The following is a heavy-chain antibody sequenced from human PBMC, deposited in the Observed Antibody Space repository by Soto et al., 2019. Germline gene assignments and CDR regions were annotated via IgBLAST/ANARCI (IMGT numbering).Heavy chain of an antibody. J-gene: IGHJ5*02. V-gene: IGHV1-46*01. CDR1: GYTFTSYY. CDR2: INPSGGST. CDR3: ARDCCCDCYSGCWFDP. D-gene: IGHD2-21*02. Sequence: ASVKVSCKASGYTFTSYYMHWVRQAPGQGLEWMGIINPSGGSTSYAQKFQGRVTMTRDTSTSTVYMELSSLRSEDTAVYYCARDCCCDCYSGCWFDPWGQGTLVTVSS.